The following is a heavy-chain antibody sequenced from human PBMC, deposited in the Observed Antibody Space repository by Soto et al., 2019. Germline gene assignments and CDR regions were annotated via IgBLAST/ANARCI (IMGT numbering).Heavy chain of an antibody. CDR1: GGTFKTYT. V-gene: IGHV1-69*06. CDR3: ATWRTYSGSYCFDY. D-gene: IGHD1-26*01. Sequence: QVQLVQSGAELKKPGSSVNVSCAASGGTFKTYTINWVRQAPGQVLEWIGQIIPMYDSANSAQRFQGRVTISADTSTNIAYMERSGLRSEDTALYYCATWRTYSGSYCFDYWGQGPLVSVSS. J-gene: IGHJ4*02. CDR2: IIPMYDSA.